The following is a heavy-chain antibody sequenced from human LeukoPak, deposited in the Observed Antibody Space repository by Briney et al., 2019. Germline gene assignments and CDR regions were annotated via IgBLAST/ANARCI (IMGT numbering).Heavy chain of an antibody. Sequence: GGSLRLSCAASGFTFSSYSMNWVRQAPGKGLEWVSSISSSSSYIYYADSVKGRFTISRDNAKNSLYLQMNSLRAEDTAVYYCARDHYYDSSGYYYSFDYWGQGTLVTVSS. CDR2: ISSSSSYI. CDR1: GFTFSSYS. D-gene: IGHD3-22*01. CDR3: ARDHYYDSSGYYYSFDY. V-gene: IGHV3-21*01. J-gene: IGHJ4*02.